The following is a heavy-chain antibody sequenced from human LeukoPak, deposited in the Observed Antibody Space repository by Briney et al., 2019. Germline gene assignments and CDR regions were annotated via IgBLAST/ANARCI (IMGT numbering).Heavy chain of an antibody. CDR1: GYTFTGYF. CDR2: INPNSGGT. J-gene: IGHJ4*02. V-gene: IGHV1-2*02. D-gene: IGHD6-13*01. Sequence: ASVKVSCKASGYTFTGYFMHWVRQAPGQGLEWMGWINPNSGGTNYAQKFQGRVTMTRDTSISTAYMELSSLRSDDTAVYYCARDRCGSRCLFDYWGQGTMVTVSS. CDR3: ARDRCGSRCLFDY.